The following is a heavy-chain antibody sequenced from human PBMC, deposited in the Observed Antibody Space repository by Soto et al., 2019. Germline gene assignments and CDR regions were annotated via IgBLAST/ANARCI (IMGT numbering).Heavy chain of an antibody. CDR1: GYTFTSYD. Sequence: ASVKVSCKASGYTFTSYDINWVRQATGQGLEWMGWVNPNSGNTGYAQKFQGRVTMTRNTSISTAYMELSSLRSEDTAVYYCARVSGEWWQTNMDVWGKGTTVTVSS. V-gene: IGHV1-8*01. J-gene: IGHJ6*03. D-gene: IGHD2-15*01. CDR3: ARVSGEWWQTNMDV. CDR2: VNPNSGNT.